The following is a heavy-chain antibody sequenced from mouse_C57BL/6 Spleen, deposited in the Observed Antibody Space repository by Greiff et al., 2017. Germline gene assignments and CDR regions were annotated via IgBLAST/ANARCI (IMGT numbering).Heavy chain of an antibody. J-gene: IGHJ4*01. V-gene: IGHV3-6*01. CDR2: ISYDGSN. CDR1: GYSITSGYY. Sequence: EVKLQESGPGLVKPSQSLSLTCSVTGYSITSGYYWNWIRQFPGNKLEWMGYISYDGSNNYNPSLKNRISITRDTSKNQFFLKLNSVTTEDTATDYCAREKTYYAMDYWGQGTSVTVSS. CDR3: AREKTYYAMDY.